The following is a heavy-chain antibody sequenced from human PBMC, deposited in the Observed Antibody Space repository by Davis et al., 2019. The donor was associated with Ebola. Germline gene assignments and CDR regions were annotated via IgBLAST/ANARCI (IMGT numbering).Heavy chain of an antibody. V-gene: IGHV4-39*01. Sequence: SETLSLTCAVSGGSISSSSYYWGWIRQPPGKGLEWIGSIYYSGSTYYNPSLKSRVTISVDTSKNQFSLKLSSVTAADTAVYYCARVNLVVVAEFYWYFDLWGRGTLVTVSS. CDR3: ARVNLVVVAEFYWYFDL. CDR2: IYYSGST. CDR1: GGSISSSSYY. D-gene: IGHD2-15*01. J-gene: IGHJ2*01.